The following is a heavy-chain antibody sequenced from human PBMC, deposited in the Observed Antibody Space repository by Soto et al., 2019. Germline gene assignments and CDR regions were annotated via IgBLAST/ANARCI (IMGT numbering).Heavy chain of an antibody. CDR3: ARGSFGGGHYANFDH. J-gene: IGHJ4*02. Sequence: QVQLVQSGAEVKKPGSSVRVSCKASGGMFYSSAINWVRQAPGQGLEWMGGIVPMNGSPKYAQEFLGRVTISADASATTAYMDLSGLKSEDTAVYYCARGSFGGGHYANFDHWGQGTLVTVSS. CDR1: GGMFYSSA. V-gene: IGHV1-69*01. CDR2: IVPMNGSP. D-gene: IGHD3-16*01.